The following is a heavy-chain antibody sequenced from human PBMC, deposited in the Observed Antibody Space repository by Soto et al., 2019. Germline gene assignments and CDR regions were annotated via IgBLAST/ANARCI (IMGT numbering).Heavy chain of an antibody. CDR1: GYSFTSYW. CDR2: IDPSDSYT. J-gene: IGHJ5*02. CDR3: ARNSSGDYSVQRTPGFDP. Sequence: PGESLKISCKGSGYSFTSYWISWVRQMPGKGPEWMGRIDPSDSYTNYSPSFQGHVTISADKSISTAYLQWSSLKASDTAMYYCARNSSGDYSVQRTPGFDPWGQGTLVTGSS. D-gene: IGHD3-22*01. V-gene: IGHV5-10-1*01.